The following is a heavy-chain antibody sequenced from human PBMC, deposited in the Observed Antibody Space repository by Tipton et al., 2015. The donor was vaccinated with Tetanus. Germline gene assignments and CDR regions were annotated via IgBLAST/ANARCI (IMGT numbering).Heavy chain of an antibody. V-gene: IGHV4-61*08. J-gene: IGHJ4*02. Sequence: TLSLTCTVSGGSVRSGDYQWNWIRQPPGKGLEWLAYISYSGSTNSNYALKSRITISRDTSKNQISLKLTSVTAADTALYYCARANYNFPKKGPFDSWGQGTLVIVPS. CDR3: ARANYNFPKKGPFDS. CDR2: ISYSGST. D-gene: IGHD3-3*01. CDR1: GGSVRSGDYQ.